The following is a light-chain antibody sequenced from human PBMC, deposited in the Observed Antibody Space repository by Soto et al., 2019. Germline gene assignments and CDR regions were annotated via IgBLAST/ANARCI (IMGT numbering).Light chain of an antibody. CDR2: EDT. Sequence: QSALTQPASVSGSPGQSITISCTGTSSNVGNYNLVSWYQHHPDKAPKLIIYEDTKRPSGVSHRFSGSKSGNTASLTISGHQEEDDADYYCCSFAVVTTLVFGGGTKVTVL. V-gene: IGLV2-23*01. J-gene: IGLJ2*01. CDR3: CSFAVVTTLV. CDR1: SSNVGNYNL.